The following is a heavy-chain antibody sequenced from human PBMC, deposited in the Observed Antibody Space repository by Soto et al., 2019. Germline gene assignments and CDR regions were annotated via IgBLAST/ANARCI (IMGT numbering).Heavy chain of an antibody. CDR3: ARVVVPRIVVVLGAFDI. J-gene: IGHJ3*02. CDR1: GFTFSSYA. Sequence: ESGGGVVQPGRSLRLSCAASGFTFSSYAMHWVRQAPGKGLEWVAVISYDGSNKYYADSVKGRFTISRDNSKNTLYLQMNSLRAEDTAVYYCARVVVPRIVVVLGAFDIWGQGTMVTVSS. D-gene: IGHD3-22*01. CDR2: ISYDGSNK. V-gene: IGHV3-30-3*01.